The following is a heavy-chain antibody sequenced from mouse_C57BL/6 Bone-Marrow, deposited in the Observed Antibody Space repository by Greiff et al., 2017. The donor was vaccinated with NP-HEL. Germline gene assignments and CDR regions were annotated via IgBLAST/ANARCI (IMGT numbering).Heavy chain of an antibody. D-gene: IGHD1-1*01. V-gene: IGHV5-12*01. Sequence: EVNVVESGGGLVQPGGSLKLSCAASGFTFSDYYMYWVRQTPEKRLEWVAYISNGGGSTYYPDTVKGRFTISRDNAKNTLYLQMSRLKSEDTAMYYCARHSDYGSSYEDYYAMDYWGQGTSVTVSS. CDR3: ARHSDYGSSYEDYYAMDY. CDR2: ISNGGGST. CDR1: GFTFSDYY. J-gene: IGHJ4*01.